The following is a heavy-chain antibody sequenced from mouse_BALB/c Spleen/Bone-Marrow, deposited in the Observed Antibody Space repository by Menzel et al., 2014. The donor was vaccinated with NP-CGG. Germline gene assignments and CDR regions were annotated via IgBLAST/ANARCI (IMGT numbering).Heavy chain of an antibody. CDR1: GYAFSKYW. J-gene: IGHJ4*01. V-gene: IGHV1-80*01. CDR2: VYPGGGDT. D-gene: IGHD1-1*01. CDR3: ASRGDYSYAFDY. Sequence: VQRVESGAGLVRPGASVKISCKASGYAFSKYWMNWMKQRPGQGLEWIGEVYPGGGDTNYNGKFKGKATLTADKSSSKAYMQLMSQTSDDYAVFFCASRGDYSYAFDYWGQGTPVTVSS.